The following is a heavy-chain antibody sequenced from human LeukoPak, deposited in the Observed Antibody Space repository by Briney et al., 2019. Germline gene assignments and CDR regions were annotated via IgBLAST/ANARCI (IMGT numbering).Heavy chain of an antibody. Sequence: PGGSLRLSCAAAGFTFSNHWMSWVRQTPGKGLEWVANIKQDGSDKYYVDSVKGRFTISRDNAKNSLYLQMNNLRAEDTAVYYCARGQWVAYWGQGTPVTVSS. CDR3: ARGQWVAY. D-gene: IGHD2-15*01. CDR2: IKQDGSDK. V-gene: IGHV3-7*01. J-gene: IGHJ4*02. CDR1: GFTFSNHW.